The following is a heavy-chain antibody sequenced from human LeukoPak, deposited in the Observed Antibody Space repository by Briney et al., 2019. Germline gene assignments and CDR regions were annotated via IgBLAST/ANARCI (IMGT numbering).Heavy chain of an antibody. Sequence: NTSETLSLTCTVSGGSISSSSYYWGWIRQPPGKGLEWIGSIYYSGSTYYNPSLKSRVTISVDTSKNQFSLKLSSVTAADTAVYYWAREIRGLWFGEPRGWFDPWGQGTLVTVSS. CDR3: AREIRGLWFGEPRGWFDP. D-gene: IGHD3-10*01. V-gene: IGHV4-39*07. CDR2: IYYSGST. CDR1: GGSISSSSYY. J-gene: IGHJ5*02.